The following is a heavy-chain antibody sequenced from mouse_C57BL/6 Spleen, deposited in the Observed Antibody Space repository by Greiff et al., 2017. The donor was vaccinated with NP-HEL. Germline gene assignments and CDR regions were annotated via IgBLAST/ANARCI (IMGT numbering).Heavy chain of an antibody. CDR3: GRGTTGVAGNY. CDR1: GYTFTSYW. D-gene: IGHD1-1*01. Sequence: QVQLQQPGAELVMPGASVKLSCKASGYTFTSYWMHWVKQRPGQGLEWIGEIDPSDSYTNYNQKFTGKSTLTVDNSSSTAYMQLSSLTSEDSAVYYCGRGTTGVAGNYWGQGTTLTVSS. V-gene: IGHV1-69*01. J-gene: IGHJ2*01. CDR2: IDPSDSYT.